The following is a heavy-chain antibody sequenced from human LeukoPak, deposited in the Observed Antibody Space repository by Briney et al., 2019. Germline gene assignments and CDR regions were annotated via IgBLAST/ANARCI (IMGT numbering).Heavy chain of an antibody. J-gene: IGHJ4*02. CDR3: ARETGYAYGRAPLDY. V-gene: IGHV1-69*06. Sequence: SVKVSCKASGGTFSSYAVSWVRQAPGQGLEWMGGIIPIFGTANYAQKFQGRVTITADKSTGTAYMELSSLRSDDTAVYYCARETGYAYGRAPLDYWGQGTLVTVSS. CDR2: IIPIFGTA. D-gene: IGHD5-18*01. CDR1: GGTFSSYA.